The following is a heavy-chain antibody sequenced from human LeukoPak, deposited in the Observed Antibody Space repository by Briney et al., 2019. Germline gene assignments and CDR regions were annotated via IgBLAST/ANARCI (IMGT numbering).Heavy chain of an antibody. D-gene: IGHD6-13*01. V-gene: IGHV1-18*01. J-gene: IGHJ5*02. CDR2: ISAYNGNT. CDR1: GYTFTSYG. CDR3: ARDRHYGNSPNRIAAAGTLWFDP. Sequence: ASVKVSCKASGYTFTSYGISWVRQAPGQGLEWMGWISAYNGNTNYAQKLQGRVTMTTDTSTSTAYMELRSLRSDDTAVYYCARDRHYGNSPNRIAAAGTLWFDPWGQGTLVTVSS.